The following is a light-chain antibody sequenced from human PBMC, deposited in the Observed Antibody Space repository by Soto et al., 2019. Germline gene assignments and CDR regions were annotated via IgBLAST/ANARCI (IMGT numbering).Light chain of an antibody. CDR3: CSYAGSRRV. CDR2: EVS. J-gene: IGLJ1*01. Sequence: QSALTQPASVSGSPGQSITISCTGTSSDVGSYNLVSWYQQHPGKAPKFMIYEVSKRPSGVSNRFSGSKSGTTASLTISGLQAEDEADYYCCSYAGSRRVFGTGTKVTVL. V-gene: IGLV2-23*02. CDR1: SSDVGSYNL.